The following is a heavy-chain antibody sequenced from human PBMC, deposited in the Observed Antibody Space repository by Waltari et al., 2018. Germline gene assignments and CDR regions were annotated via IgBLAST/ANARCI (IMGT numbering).Heavy chain of an antibody. Sequence: QLQLQESGSGLVKPSQTLSLTCAVSGGSLSSGGYSCSWLRQPPGKGLEWIGYIYHSGSTYYNPSLKSRVTISVDRSKNQFSLKLSSVTAADTAVYYCARGGEEYSYGLNWFDPWGQGTLVTVSS. CDR2: IYHSGST. CDR1: GGSLSSGGYS. V-gene: IGHV4-30-2*01. D-gene: IGHD5-18*01. CDR3: ARGGEEYSYGLNWFDP. J-gene: IGHJ5*02.